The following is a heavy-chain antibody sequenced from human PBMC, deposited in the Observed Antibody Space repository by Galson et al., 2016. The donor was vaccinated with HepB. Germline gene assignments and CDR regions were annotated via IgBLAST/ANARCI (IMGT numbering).Heavy chain of an antibody. CDR2: TYYRSKWYN. J-gene: IGHJ6*02. V-gene: IGHV6-1*01. CDR3: ARVRSGYSGYANPYYYGMDV. Sequence: AISGDSVSSNSATWNWIRQSPSRGLEWLGRTYYRSKWYNDYALSVKSRITINPDTSKNQFSLQPNSVTPEDTAVYYCARVRSGYSGYANPYYYGMDVWGQGTTVTVSS. D-gene: IGHD5-12*01. CDR1: GDSVSSNSAT.